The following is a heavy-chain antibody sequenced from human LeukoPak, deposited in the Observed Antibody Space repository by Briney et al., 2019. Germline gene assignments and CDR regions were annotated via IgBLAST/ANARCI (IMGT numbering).Heavy chain of an antibody. Sequence: ASVKVSCKASGYTFTSYDINWVRLATGRGLEWMGWMNPNSGNTGYAQKFQGRVTITRNTSISTAYMELSSLRSEDTAVYYCARGGAVAGILWGYYYYYMDVWGKGTTVTVSS. CDR3: ARGGAVAGILWGYYYYYMDV. CDR1: GYTFTSYD. V-gene: IGHV1-8*03. CDR2: MNPNSGNT. J-gene: IGHJ6*03. D-gene: IGHD6-19*01.